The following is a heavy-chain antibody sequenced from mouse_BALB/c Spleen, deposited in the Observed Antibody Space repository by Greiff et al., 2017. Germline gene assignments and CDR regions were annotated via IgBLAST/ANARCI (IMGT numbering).Heavy chain of an antibody. V-gene: IGHV5-9-3*01. CDR3: ARFYYYGSSHFDY. J-gene: IGHJ2*01. D-gene: IGHD1-1*01. CDR2: ISSGGSYT. Sequence: EVKLVESGGGLVKPGGSLKLSCAASGFTFSSYAMSWVRQTPEKRLEWVATISSGGSYTYYPDSVKGRFTISRDNAKNTLYLQMSSLRSEDTAMYYCARFYYYGSSHFDYWGQGTTLTVSS. CDR1: GFTFSSYA.